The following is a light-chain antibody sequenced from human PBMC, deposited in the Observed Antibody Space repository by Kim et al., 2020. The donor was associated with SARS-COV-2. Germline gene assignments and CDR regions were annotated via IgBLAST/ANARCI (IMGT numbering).Light chain of an antibody. Sequence: LSPGERATLSCRASQSLRGTYLAWYQHKTGQAPRLLIYGASNRAPDIPDRVSGSGSETDFTLTISGREPEDFAVYYCQQYGGSPTFGQGTKVDIK. CDR1: QSLRGTY. CDR2: GAS. J-gene: IGKJ1*01. V-gene: IGKV3-20*01. CDR3: QQYGGSPT.